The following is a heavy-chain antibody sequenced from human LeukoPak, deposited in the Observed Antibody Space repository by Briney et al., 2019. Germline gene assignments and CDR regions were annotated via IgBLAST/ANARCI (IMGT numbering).Heavy chain of an antibody. CDR2: IWYDGSNE. CDR3: ARDANYYFDY. D-gene: IGHD1-7*01. Sequence: GGSLRLSCAASGFTFSSYGMHWVRQAPGKGLEWVALIWYDGSNEYYADSVKGRFTLSRDNSKNTLYLQMNSLRVEDTAVYYCARDANYYFDYWGQGSLVTVSS. J-gene: IGHJ4*02. CDR1: GFTFSSYG. V-gene: IGHV3-33*08.